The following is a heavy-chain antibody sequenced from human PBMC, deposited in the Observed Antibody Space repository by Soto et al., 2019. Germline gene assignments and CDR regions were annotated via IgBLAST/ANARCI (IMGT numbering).Heavy chain of an antibody. J-gene: IGHJ6*02. CDR2: INGGNGNT. CDR1: GYSFTTYA. CDR3: ARGKGMEENYYYHGMEV. D-gene: IGHD1-1*01. Sequence: ASVKVSCKASGYSFTTYAMHWVRQAPGQRLEWMAWINGGNGNTKYSQKFQDRVTITRDTSASIAYMELSSLRSEDTAVYYCARGKGMEENYYYHGMEVWGQGTTVTVSS. V-gene: IGHV1-3*01.